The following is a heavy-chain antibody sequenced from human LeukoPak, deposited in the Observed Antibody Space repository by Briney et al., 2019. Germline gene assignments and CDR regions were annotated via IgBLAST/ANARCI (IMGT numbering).Heavy chain of an antibody. CDR1: GGSISHYY. J-gene: IGHJ4*02. Sequence: PSETLSLTCTVSGGSISHYYWSWIRQPPGKGLEWIGYIYYSETTNYNPSLKSRVTISVDTSKNQFSLKLSSVTAADTAVYYCARAHSGGWYSLRFDYWGQGTLVTVSS. CDR2: IYYSETT. D-gene: IGHD6-19*01. CDR3: ARAHSGGWYSLRFDY. V-gene: IGHV4-59*01.